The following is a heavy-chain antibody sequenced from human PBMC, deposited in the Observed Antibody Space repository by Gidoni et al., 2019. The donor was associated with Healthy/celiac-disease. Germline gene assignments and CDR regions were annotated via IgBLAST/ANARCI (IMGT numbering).Heavy chain of an antibody. CDR1: GFRFSNAW. Sequence: EVQLVESGGGLVKPGGSLRLSCAASGFRFSNAWVRWVRQAPGTGLGGVGRIKSKTDGGTTDYAAPVKGRFTISRDDSKNTLYLQMNSLKTEDTAVYYCTTDFSGGSPPSWGYWGQGTLVTVSS. V-gene: IGHV3-15*01. CDR2: IKSKTDGGTT. D-gene: IGHD1-26*01. J-gene: IGHJ4*02. CDR3: TTDFSGGSPPSWGY.